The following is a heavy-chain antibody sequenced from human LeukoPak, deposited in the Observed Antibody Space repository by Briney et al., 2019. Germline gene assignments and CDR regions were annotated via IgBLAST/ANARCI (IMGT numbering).Heavy chain of an antibody. J-gene: IGHJ4*02. CDR2: INHSGST. CDR1: GGSFSGYY. V-gene: IGHV4-34*01. Sequence: PSETLSLTCAVYGGSFSGYYWSWIRQPPGKGLEWIGEINHSGSTNYNPSLKSRVTISVDTSKNQFSLKLSSVTAADTAVYYCARGGLIYFDYWGQGTLVTVSS. CDR3: ARGGLIYFDY. D-gene: IGHD2-8*01.